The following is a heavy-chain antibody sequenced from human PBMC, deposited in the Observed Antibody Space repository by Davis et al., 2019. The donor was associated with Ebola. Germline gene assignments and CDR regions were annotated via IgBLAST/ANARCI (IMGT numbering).Heavy chain of an antibody. CDR1: GFTFSNYA. D-gene: IGHD2-2*01. J-gene: IGHJ4*02. V-gene: IGHV3-23*01. CDR2: ISSSGGST. CDR3: ARGIYCSSTTCYFDN. Sequence: GGSLRLSCAASGFTFSNYAMSWVRQAPGKGLEWVSTISSSGGSTYYADSVKGRFTISRDNSKNTLYLQMSSLRAEGTAVYYCARGIYCSSTTCYFDNWGLGTLVTVSS.